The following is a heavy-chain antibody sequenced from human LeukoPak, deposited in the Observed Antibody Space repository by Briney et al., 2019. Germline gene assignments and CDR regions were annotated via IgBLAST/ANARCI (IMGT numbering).Heavy chain of an antibody. D-gene: IGHD3-22*01. J-gene: IGHJ3*02. CDR1: GLTVSSNY. V-gene: IGHV3-66*01. Sequence: GGSLRLSCAASGLTVSSNYMSWVRQAPGKGLEWVSVIYSGGSTYYADSVKGRFTISRDNSKNTLYLQMNSLRAEDTAVYYCARDRPRTTYYDSSGSYAFDIWGQGTMVTVSS. CDR2: IYSGGST. CDR3: ARDRPRTTYYDSSGSYAFDI.